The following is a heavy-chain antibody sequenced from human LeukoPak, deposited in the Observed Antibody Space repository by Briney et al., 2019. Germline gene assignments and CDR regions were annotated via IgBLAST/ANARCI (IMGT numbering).Heavy chain of an antibody. CDR3: AKLHTTGTPNGDY. D-gene: IGHD1-1*01. V-gene: IGHV3-30*02. J-gene: IGHJ4*02. CDR1: GFTFSSYG. CDR2: IRYDGSNK. Sequence: GGSLRLSCAASGFTFSSYGMHWVRQAPGKGLEWVAFIRYDGSNKYYADSVKGRSTISRDNSKNTLYLQMNNLRAEDTAVYYCAKLHTTGTPNGDYWGQGTLVTVSS.